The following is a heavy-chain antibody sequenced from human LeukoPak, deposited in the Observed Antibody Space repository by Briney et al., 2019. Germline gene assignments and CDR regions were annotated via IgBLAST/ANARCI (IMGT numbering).Heavy chain of an antibody. CDR1: GFTFSSYA. Sequence: GGSLRLSCAASGFTFSSYAMHWVRQAPGKGLEWVALISYDGNTKYYADSVKGRFTISRDNSKNTLYLQMNSLRAEDTAVYFCARDRDSSGYYSLFGYWGQGTLVAVSS. CDR3: ARDRDSSGYYSLFGY. D-gene: IGHD3-22*01. CDR2: ISYDGNTK. J-gene: IGHJ4*02. V-gene: IGHV3-30*01.